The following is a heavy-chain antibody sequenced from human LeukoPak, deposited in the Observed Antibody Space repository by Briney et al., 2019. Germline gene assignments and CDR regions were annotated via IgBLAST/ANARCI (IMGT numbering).Heavy chain of an antibody. V-gene: IGHV3-21*01. CDR2: ISSSSSYI. D-gene: IGHD6-19*01. CDR3: ARAEAVAGSTFDY. Sequence: PGGSLRLSCAASGFTFSSYWMNWARQAPGKGLEWVSSISSSSSYIYYADSVKGRFTISRDNAKNSLYLQMNSLRAEDTAFYYCARAEAVAGSTFDYWGQGTLVTVSS. CDR1: GFTFSSYW. J-gene: IGHJ4*02.